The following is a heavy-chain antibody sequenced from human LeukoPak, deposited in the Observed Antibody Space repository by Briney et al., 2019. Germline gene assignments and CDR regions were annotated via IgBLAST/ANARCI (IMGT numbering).Heavy chain of an antibody. V-gene: IGHV4-39*07. J-gene: IGHJ4*02. CDR3: ARKAVADGY. CDR1: GGSISSSTYY. CDR2: INHSGST. D-gene: IGHD6-19*01. Sequence: SETLSLTCTVSGGSISSSTYYWGWIRQPPGKGLEWIGEINHSGSTNYNPSLKSRVTISVDTSKNQFSLKLSSVTAADTAVYYCARKAVADGYWGQGTLVTVSS.